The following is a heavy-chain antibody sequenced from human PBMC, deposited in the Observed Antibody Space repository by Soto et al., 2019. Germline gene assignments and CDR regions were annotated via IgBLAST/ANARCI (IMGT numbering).Heavy chain of an antibody. Sequence: SETLSLTCTVCGGSISSGGYYWSWIRQHPGKGLEWIGYIYYSGSTYYNPSLKSRVTISVDTSKNQFSLKLSSVTAADTAVYYCARVGLQPYPNWFDPWGQGTLVTVSS. CDR2: IYYSGST. V-gene: IGHV4-31*03. CDR1: GGSISSGGYY. J-gene: IGHJ5*02. CDR3: ARVGLQPYPNWFDP. D-gene: IGHD3-16*01.